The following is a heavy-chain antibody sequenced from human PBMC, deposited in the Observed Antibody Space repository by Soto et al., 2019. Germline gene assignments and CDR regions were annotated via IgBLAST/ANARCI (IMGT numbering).Heavy chain of an antibody. CDR1: GFSLSTSGVG. J-gene: IGHJ6*02. CDR3: AHTQTGTTTDYYYYGMDV. D-gene: IGHD1-1*01. CDR2: IYWDDVK. Sequence: QITLKESGPALVKPTQTLTLTCTFSGFSLSTSGVGVGWSRQPPGKALEWIALIYWDDVKRYSPSLKSRLTITKETSKNQVLLTMTNMDPVDTATYYCAHTQTGTTTDYYYYGMDVWGQGTTVTVSS. V-gene: IGHV2-5*02.